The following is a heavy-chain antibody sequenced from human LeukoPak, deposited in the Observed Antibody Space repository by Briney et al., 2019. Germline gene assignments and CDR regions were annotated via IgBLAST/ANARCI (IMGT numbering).Heavy chain of an antibody. D-gene: IGHD2-15*01. CDR2: IYYSGST. CDR1: DGSINSYY. J-gene: IGHJ4*02. Sequence: KSSETLSLTCSVSDGSINSYYWSWIRQPPGKGLEWIGYIYYSGSTNYNPSLKSRVTISVDTSKNQFSLKLSSVTAADTAVYYCARVAHGLHDYWGQGTLVTVSS. V-gene: IGHV4-59*12. CDR3: ARVAHGLHDY.